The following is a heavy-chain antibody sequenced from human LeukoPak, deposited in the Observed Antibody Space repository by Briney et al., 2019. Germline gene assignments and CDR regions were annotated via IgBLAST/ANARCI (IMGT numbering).Heavy chain of an antibody. J-gene: IGHJ4*02. CDR1: GYTFSDYL. D-gene: IGHD5-24*01. CDR2: INPKSGAT. V-gene: IGHV1-2*02. Sequence: ASVKVSCKASGYTFSDYLMHWVRQAPGQGLEWVGWINPKSGATSSAQKFQGRVTMTRVTSISTAYTDLTTLTSDDTAVYFCARDRQGDGFAYFDFWGQGTLATVSS. CDR3: ARDRQGDGFAYFDF.